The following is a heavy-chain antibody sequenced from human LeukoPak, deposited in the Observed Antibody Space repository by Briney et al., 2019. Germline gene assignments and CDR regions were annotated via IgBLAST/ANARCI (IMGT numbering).Heavy chain of an antibody. CDR2: ISYDGSNK. Sequence: PGGSLRLSCAASGFTFSSYAMHWVRQAPGKGLEWVAVISYDGSNKYYADSVKGRFTISRDNSKNTLYLQMNSLRADDTAGYYCGRDAVLLWFGELVDWGQGTLVTVSS. V-gene: IGHV3-30*04. J-gene: IGHJ4*02. CDR3: GRDAVLLWFGELVD. CDR1: GFTFSSYA. D-gene: IGHD3-10*01.